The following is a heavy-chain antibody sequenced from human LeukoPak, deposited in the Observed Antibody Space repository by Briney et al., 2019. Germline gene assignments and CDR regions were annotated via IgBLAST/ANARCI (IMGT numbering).Heavy chain of an antibody. Sequence: PGRSLRLSCTASGFSFSGYALHWVRQAPGKGLEWVTLISYDGINKNYAGSVKGRFTISRDNSKNILYLQMNSLRAEDTAVYYCAKQFFFDYWGQGTLVTVSS. D-gene: IGHD3-3*01. J-gene: IGHJ4*02. V-gene: IGHV3-30-3*02. CDR3: AKQFFFDY. CDR2: ISYDGINK. CDR1: GFSFSGYA.